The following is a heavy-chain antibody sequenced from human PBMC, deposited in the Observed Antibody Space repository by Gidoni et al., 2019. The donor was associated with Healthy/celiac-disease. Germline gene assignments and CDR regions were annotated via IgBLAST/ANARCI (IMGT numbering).Heavy chain of an antibody. J-gene: IGHJ6*02. D-gene: IGHD6-19*01. Sequence: EVQLAESGGASVQPAGSRRLPTAASGVTVGSYSLNWVRHAPGKGLEWVSYISSSTSTIYYAESVKGRFTISRDNAKNSLFLQMNSLRAEDTAVYFCARDQDSSGWYPYYYYGMDVWGQGTTVTVSS. CDR3: ARDQDSSGWYPYYYYGMDV. V-gene: IGHV3-48*01. CDR2: ISSSTSTI. CDR1: GVTVGSYS.